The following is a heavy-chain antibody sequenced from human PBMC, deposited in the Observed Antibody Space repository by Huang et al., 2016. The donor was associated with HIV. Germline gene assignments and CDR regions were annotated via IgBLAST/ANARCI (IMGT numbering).Heavy chain of an antibody. V-gene: IGHV5-51*01. CDR2: INPGDSDT. J-gene: IGHJ4*02. CDR1: GYRFTSYW. D-gene: IGHD3-16*01. Sequence: EVQLVQSGAEVKKPGESLKISCKGSGYRFTSYWIGWVRQMPGKGLEWMRIINPGDSDTRYSPSCQGQATSSADKSMSTACLQWSSLKASDTAMFYCARHEPGGVAYWGQGTLVTVSS. CDR3: ARHEPGGVAY.